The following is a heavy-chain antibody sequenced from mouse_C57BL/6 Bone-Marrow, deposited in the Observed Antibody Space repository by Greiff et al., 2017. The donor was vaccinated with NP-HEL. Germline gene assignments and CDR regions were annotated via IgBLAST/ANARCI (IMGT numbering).Heavy chain of an antibody. J-gene: IGHJ4*01. V-gene: IGHV1-50*01. CDR3: ARSHYGSYYYAMDY. CDR1: GYTFTSYW. Sequence: VQLQHPGAELVKPGASVKLSCKASGYTFTSYWMQWVKQRPGQGLEWIGEIDPSDSYTNYNQKFKGKATLTVDTSSSTAYMQLSSLTSEDSAVYYCARSHYGSYYYAMDYWGQGTSVTVSS. D-gene: IGHD1-1*01. CDR2: IDPSDSYT.